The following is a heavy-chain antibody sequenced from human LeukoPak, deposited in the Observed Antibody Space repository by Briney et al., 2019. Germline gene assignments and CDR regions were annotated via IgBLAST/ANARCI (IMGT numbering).Heavy chain of an antibody. CDR3: ARDEGGSYYFDY. V-gene: IGHV3-21*01. J-gene: IGHJ4*02. CDR2: ISSGSNYI. D-gene: IGHD3-10*01. CDR1: GFTISHYS. Sequence: GGSLRPSCAASGFTISHYSMNWVRQAPGKGLEWVSSISSGSNYIYYPDSVKGRFTISRDNAKNSLYLQMNSLRAEDTAVYYCARDEGGSYYFDYWGQGTLLTVSS.